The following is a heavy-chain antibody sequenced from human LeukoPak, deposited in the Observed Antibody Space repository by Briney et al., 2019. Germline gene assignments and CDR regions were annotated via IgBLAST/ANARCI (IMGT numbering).Heavy chain of an antibody. J-gene: IGHJ4*02. CDR1: GFTFSSYA. CDR3: AKAHTKYSSSCLNY. V-gene: IGHV3-23*01. CDR2: ISGSGGST. D-gene: IGHD6-13*01. Sequence: GGSLRLSCAASGFTFSSYAMSWVRQAPGKGLEWVSAISGSGGSTYYADSVKGRFTISKDNSKNTLYLQMNSLRAEDTAVYYCAKAHTKYSSSCLNYWGQGTLVTVSS.